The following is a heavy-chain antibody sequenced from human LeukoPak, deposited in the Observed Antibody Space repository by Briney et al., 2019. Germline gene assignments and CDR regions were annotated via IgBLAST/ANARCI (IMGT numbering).Heavy chain of an antibody. Sequence: PGGSLRLSCAASGFTFNNYIMNWVRQAPGKGLGWVSAISGSGGNTYYADSVKGRFTISRDNSKNTLYLQMNSLRAEDTAVYYCARGSSGWFDDNWFDPWGQGTLVTVSS. D-gene: IGHD6-19*01. CDR2: ISGSGGNT. CDR1: GFTFNNYI. J-gene: IGHJ5*02. V-gene: IGHV3-23*01. CDR3: ARGSSGWFDDNWFDP.